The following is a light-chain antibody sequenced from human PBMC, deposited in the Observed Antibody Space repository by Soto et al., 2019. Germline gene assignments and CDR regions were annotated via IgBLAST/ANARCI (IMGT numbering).Light chain of an antibody. CDR3: QQYGSSPFT. Sequence: EIVLTQSPGTLSLSPGERATLSCRASQSVSSNYLTWYQQKPGQAPRLLIHGASSRATGIPDRFSGSGSGTDFPLSISRLEPEDSAVYYCQQYGSSPFTFGPGTKVDIK. CDR2: GAS. V-gene: IGKV3-20*01. J-gene: IGKJ3*01. CDR1: QSVSSNY.